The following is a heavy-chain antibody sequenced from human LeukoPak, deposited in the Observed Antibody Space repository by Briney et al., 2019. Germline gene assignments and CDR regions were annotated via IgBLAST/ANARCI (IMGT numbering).Heavy chain of an antibody. CDR3: ARLSRDGYAFDY. J-gene: IGHJ4*02. Sequence: PGGSLRLSCAASGFTFSSYEMNWVRQAPGKGLDWVSYISSSGSTIYYADSVKGRFTISRDNAKNSLYLQMNSLRAEDTAVYYCARLSRDGYAFDYWGQGTLVTVSS. D-gene: IGHD5-24*01. CDR1: GFTFSSYE. CDR2: ISSSGSTI. V-gene: IGHV3-48*03.